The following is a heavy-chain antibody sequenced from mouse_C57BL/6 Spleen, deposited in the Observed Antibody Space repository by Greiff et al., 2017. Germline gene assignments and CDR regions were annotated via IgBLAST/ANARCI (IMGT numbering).Heavy chain of an antibody. D-gene: IGHD2-1*01. CDR2: ISDGGSYT. Sequence: EVQGVESGGGLVKPGWSLKLSCAASGFTFSSYAMSWVRQTPEKRLEWVATISDGGSYTYYPDNVKGRFTISRDNAKNNLYLQMSHLKSEDTAMYYCARDLIYYGNLDAMDYWGQGTSVTVSS. CDR3: ARDLIYYGNLDAMDY. V-gene: IGHV5-4*01. J-gene: IGHJ4*01. CDR1: GFTFSSYA.